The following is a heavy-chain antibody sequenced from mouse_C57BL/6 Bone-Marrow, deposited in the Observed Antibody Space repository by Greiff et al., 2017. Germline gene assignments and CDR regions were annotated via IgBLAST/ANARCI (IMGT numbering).Heavy chain of an antibody. V-gene: IGHV1-78*01. J-gene: IGHJ2*01. CDR3: ARGHYYGSSPFDY. Sequence: VQLQQSDAELVKPGASVKISCKVSGYTFTDHTIHWMKQRPEQGLEWIGYIYPRDGSTKYNEKFKGNATLTADKSSSTAYMQLNSLTSEDSAVYFCARGHYYGSSPFDYWGQGTTLTVSS. CDR2: IYPRDGST. CDR1: GYTFTDHT. D-gene: IGHD1-1*01.